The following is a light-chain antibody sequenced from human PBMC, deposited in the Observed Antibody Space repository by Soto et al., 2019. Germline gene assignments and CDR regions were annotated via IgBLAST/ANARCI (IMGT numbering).Light chain of an antibody. CDR1: QSFSRSF. Sequence: EIVLTQSPGTLSLSPGERATLSCRASQSFSRSFLAWYQQKPGQAPRLLLYGASSRATGIPDRFSGSGSGTDFTLSIASLDPEDFAVYFCQQYATSPITFGQGTRLEIK. CDR3: QQYATSPIT. J-gene: IGKJ5*01. CDR2: GAS. V-gene: IGKV3-20*01.